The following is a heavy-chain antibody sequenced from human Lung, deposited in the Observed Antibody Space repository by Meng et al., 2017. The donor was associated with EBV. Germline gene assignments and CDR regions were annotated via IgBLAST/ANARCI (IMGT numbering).Heavy chain of an antibody. Sequence: LQGEESGSGVVKPSQTLSLPWAVSRGSISSYASSWNWIRQRPGKGLEWIGFVYRSGSTYYNPSLKSRVIISVDRSNNQVSLELNSVSAADTAGYYCARAKWGHSYGSEALYFDHWGPGTLVTVSS. J-gene: IGHJ4*02. V-gene: IGHV4-30-2*01. D-gene: IGHD5-18*01. CDR3: ARAKWGHSYGSEALYFDH. CDR2: VYRSGST. CDR1: RGSISSYASS.